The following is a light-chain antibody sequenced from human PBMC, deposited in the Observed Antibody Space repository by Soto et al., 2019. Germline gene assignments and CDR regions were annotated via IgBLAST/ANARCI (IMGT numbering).Light chain of an antibody. Sequence: DIQMTQSPFTLSASVGDRVTITCRASQSISMSLAWHQQKPGKAPKPLLYKASSLESGAPSRFSGSGSGTEFTLTISSLQPDDFATYYCQQYRYFPWTSGQGTKVEIK. CDR2: KAS. CDR1: QSISMS. V-gene: IGKV1-5*03. CDR3: QQYRYFPWT. J-gene: IGKJ1*01.